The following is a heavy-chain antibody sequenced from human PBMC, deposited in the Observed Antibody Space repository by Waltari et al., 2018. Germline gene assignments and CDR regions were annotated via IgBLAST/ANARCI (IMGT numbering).Heavy chain of an antibody. J-gene: IGHJ6*02. D-gene: IGHD3-3*01. Sequence: QVQLVQSGAEVKKPGASVKVSCKASGYTLPTYPMHWVTQPPGQRLECMGWINAGNGNTKYSQKFQGRVTITRDTSASTAYMELSSLRSEDTAVYYCASVTTPKWGFGVVINYYYGMDVWGQGTTVTVSS. CDR3: ASVTTPKWGFGVVINYYYGMDV. CDR2: INAGNGNT. CDR1: GYTLPTYP. V-gene: IGHV1-3*01.